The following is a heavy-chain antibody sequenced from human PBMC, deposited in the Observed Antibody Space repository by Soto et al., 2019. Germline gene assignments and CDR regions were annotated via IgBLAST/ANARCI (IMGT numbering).Heavy chain of an antibody. D-gene: IGHD3-22*01. CDR3: ARDPRPVYYYDSSGYELMSPSGFVY. V-gene: IGHV3-48*03. J-gene: IGHJ4*02. CDR2: ISISGSTI. CDR1: GFTFSSYE. Sequence: GGSLRLSCAASGFTFSSYEMSWVRQAPGKGLVWVSYISISGSTIYYADSVKGRFTISRDNAKNSLYLQMNSLRAEDTAVYYCARDPRPVYYYDSSGYELMSPSGFVYWGQGTLVTVSS.